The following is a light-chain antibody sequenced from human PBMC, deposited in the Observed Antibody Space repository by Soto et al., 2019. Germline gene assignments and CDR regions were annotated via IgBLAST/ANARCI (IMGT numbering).Light chain of an antibody. CDR1: QSVSSSY. CDR2: GAS. J-gene: IGKJ3*01. CDR3: QQYGSSPFT. Sequence: EIVLTQSPGTLSLSPGERATLSCRASQSVSSSYLAWYQQKPGQAPRLLIYGASSRATGIPDRFSGSGSGTDFTLTISRLEPEDLAVYFCQQYGSSPFTFGRGTKVDIK. V-gene: IGKV3-20*01.